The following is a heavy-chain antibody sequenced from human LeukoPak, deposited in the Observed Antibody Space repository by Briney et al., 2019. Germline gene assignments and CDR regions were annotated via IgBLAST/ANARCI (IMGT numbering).Heavy chain of an antibody. CDR1: GGSISGYY. CDR2: IYSSGSA. D-gene: IGHD6-13*01. V-gene: IGHV4-4*07. Sequence: PSETLSLTCTVSGGSISGYYWSWVRQPAGKGLEWIGRIYSSGSANYNPSLKSRVTMSVDTSNNQFSLKLTSVSAADTAVYYCARGPYSSTSAYNSYYYGMDVWGQGTTVTVTS. CDR3: ARGPYSSTSAYNSYYYGMDV. J-gene: IGHJ6*02.